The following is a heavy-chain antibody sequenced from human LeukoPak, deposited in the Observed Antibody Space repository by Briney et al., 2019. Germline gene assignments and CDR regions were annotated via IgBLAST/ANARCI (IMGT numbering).Heavy chain of an antibody. D-gene: IGHD6-13*01. CDR3: ARVAAGWFDP. Sequence: GGSLRLSCTASGFIFSNYAMHWVRQAPGKGLEWVTIISYDGSNQYYADSVKGRFTISRDNSNNTLFLQMNSLRAEDTAVYYCARVAAGWFDPWGQGTLVTVSS. J-gene: IGHJ5*02. CDR1: GFIFSNYA. CDR2: ISYDGSNQ. V-gene: IGHV3-30-3*01.